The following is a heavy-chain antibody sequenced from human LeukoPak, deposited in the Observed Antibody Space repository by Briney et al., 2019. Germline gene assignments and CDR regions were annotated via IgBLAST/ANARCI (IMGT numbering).Heavy chain of an antibody. J-gene: IGHJ3*02. CDR3: ARGTQGCTFDI. CDR1: GYTFTSYA. V-gene: IGHV1-18*01. D-gene: IGHD2-8*01. CDR2: INAYNGVT. Sequence: ASVKVSCKASGYTFTSYAITWVRQAPGQGLEWMGWINAYNGVTNYAQKVQGRVTMTTDTSTSTAYMELRNLRSDDTAVYWCARGTQGCTFDIWGQGTMVTVSS.